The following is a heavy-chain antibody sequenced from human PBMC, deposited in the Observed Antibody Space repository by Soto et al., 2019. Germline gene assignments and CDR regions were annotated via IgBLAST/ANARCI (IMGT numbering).Heavy chain of an antibody. V-gene: IGHV4-61*01. CDR1: GVSDSSTNYY. CDR3: ARLRISEGAYYYDGLDV. Sequence: QVQLQESGPGLVKPSETLSLTCTVSGVSDSSTNYYWTWIRQPPGKGLEWIGYISYSGSTTYNPSRRSRVTLSVDTSQSQASLRLTSVTAADTAVYYCARLRISEGAYYYDGLDVWGQGTTVTVSS. CDR2: ISYSGST. J-gene: IGHJ6*02. D-gene: IGHD1-26*01.